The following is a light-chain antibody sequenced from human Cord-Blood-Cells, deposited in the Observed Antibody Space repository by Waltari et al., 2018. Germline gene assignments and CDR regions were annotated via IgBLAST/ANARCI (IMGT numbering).Light chain of an antibody. CDR1: QGMSNY. CDR2: AAS. Sequence: DIQMTQSPSSLSASVGDRVTITCRASQGMSNYLAWYQQKPGKVPKLLIYAASTWQSGVPSRFSGSGSGTDFTLTISSLQPEDVATYYCQKYNSAPWTFGQGTKVEIK. CDR3: QKYNSAPWT. V-gene: IGKV1-27*01. J-gene: IGKJ1*01.